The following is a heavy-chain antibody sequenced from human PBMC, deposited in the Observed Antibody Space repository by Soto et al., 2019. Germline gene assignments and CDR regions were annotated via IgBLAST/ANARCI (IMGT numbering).Heavy chain of an antibody. CDR2: IPYDGSHQ. V-gene: IGHV3-30*18. D-gene: IGHD3-3*01. Sequence: QVHLVESGGGVGQRGRSLRLSCAASGFTFSSHGMHWIRQAPGKGLEWVAVIPYDGSHQYYADSVKGRFSISRDNSKNTLYLQMNSLRAEDTAVYYCAKLRVLEWEVQESDYWGQGTLVSVSS. J-gene: IGHJ4*02. CDR1: GFTFSSHG. CDR3: AKLRVLEWEVQESDY.